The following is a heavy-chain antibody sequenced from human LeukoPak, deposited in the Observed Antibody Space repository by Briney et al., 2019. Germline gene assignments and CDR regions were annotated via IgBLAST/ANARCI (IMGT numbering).Heavy chain of an antibody. V-gene: IGHV3-7*01. CDR1: GFTFSSYW. J-gene: IGHJ6*02. CDR3: ARDSQYCSGGSCYPKRPRRYYYYYYGMDV. CDR2: IKQGGSEK. D-gene: IGHD2-15*01. Sequence: GGSLRLSCAASGFTFSSYWMSWVRQAPGKGLEWVANIKQGGSEKYYVDSVKGRFTISRDNAKNSLYLQMNSLRAEDTAVYYCARDSQYCSGGSCYPKRPRRYYYYYYGMDVWGQGTTVTVSS.